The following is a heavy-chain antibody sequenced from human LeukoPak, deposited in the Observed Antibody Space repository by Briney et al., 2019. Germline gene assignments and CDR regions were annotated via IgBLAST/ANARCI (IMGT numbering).Heavy chain of an antibody. CDR1: GFTFGDHA. CDR2: IRSKAYGGTA. D-gene: IGHD3-22*01. Sequence: PGRSLRLSCTTSGFTFGDHAMNWVRQAPGKGLEWVGFIRSKAYGGTAEYAASVKGRFTISRDDSKSIAYLQMNSLKTEDTAVYYCTYDSSGYSYYFDYWGQGTLVTVSS. CDR3: TYDSSGYSYYFDY. V-gene: IGHV3-49*04. J-gene: IGHJ4*02.